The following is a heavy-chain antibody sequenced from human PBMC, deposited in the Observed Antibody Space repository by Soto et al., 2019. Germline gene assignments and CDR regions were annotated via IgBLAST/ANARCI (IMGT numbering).Heavy chain of an antibody. CDR1: GFTFSSYG. Sequence: QVQLVESGGGVVQPGRSLRLSCAASGFTFSSYGMHWVRQAPGKGLEWVAVIWYDGSNKYYADSVKGRFTISRDNSKNTLYLQMNSLRAEDTAVYYCARDQTPGYGDYAHFDYWGQGTLVTVSS. CDR3: ARDQTPGYGDYAHFDY. V-gene: IGHV3-33*01. D-gene: IGHD4-17*01. CDR2: IWYDGSNK. J-gene: IGHJ4*02.